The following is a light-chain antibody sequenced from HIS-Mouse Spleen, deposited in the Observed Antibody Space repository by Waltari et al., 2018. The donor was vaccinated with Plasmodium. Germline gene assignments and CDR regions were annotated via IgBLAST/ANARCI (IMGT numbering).Light chain of an antibody. CDR2: KAS. Sequence: DIQMTQSPSTLSASVGDRVTITCRASQSISSWLAWYQQKPGKAPKILIYKASSLESGVPSRFGGSGSGTEFTLTISSLQPDDFATYYCQQYNSYSYTFGQGTKLEIK. CDR3: QQYNSYSYT. CDR1: QSISSW. V-gene: IGKV1-5*03. J-gene: IGKJ2*01.